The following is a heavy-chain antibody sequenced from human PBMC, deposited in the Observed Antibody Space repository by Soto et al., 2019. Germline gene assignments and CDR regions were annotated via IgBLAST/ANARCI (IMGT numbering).Heavy chain of an antibody. CDR2: IRNKANSYTT. Sequence: EVQLVESGGGLVQPGGSQRLSCAASGFTFSDHYMDWVRQAPGKGLEWVGRIRNKANSYTTDYAASVKGRFTISRDDSKDSLYLQMNSLKTEDTAIYYCARDSGKGAYFDSWAHGTLATVSS. V-gene: IGHV3-72*01. J-gene: IGHJ4*01. CDR1: GFTFSDHY. D-gene: IGHD1-26*01. CDR3: ARDSGKGAYFDS.